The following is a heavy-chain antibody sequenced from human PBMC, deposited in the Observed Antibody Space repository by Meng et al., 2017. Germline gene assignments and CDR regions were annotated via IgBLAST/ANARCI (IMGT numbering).Heavy chain of an antibody. CDR1: GYSFTAYY. Sequence: QVQLVQSWAEGEKAGASVKVSCKPSGYSFTAYYIHWLRQAPGQGLEWMGRIDPNSGVTEYAHKFHGRVTVTGDTSISTAYMELRRLTSDDTAVYYCARDEDISAAGKLFGDYWGQGTLVTVSS. CDR3: ARDEDISAAGKLFGDY. J-gene: IGHJ4*02. D-gene: IGHD6-13*01. CDR2: IDPNSGVT. V-gene: IGHV1-2*06.